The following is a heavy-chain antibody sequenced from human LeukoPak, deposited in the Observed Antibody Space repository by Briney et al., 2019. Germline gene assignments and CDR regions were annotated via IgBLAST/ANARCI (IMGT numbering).Heavy chain of an antibody. Sequence: GGSLRLSCAGSGFSFSSYGMHWVRQAPGKGLEWVAVISYDGSNKYYADSVKGRFTISRDNSKNTLYLQMNSLRAEDTAVYYCAKGGDGYSGNAFDIWGQGTMVTVSS. J-gene: IGHJ3*02. V-gene: IGHV3-30*18. CDR2: ISYDGSNK. D-gene: IGHD5-24*01. CDR1: GFSFSSYG. CDR3: AKGGDGYSGNAFDI.